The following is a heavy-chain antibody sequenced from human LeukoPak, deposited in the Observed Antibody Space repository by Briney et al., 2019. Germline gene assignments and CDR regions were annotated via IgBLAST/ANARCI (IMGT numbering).Heavy chain of an antibody. CDR2: INHSGST. Sequence: SETLSLTCAVYGGSFSGYYWSWIRQPPGKGPEWIGEINHSGSTNYNPSLKSRVTISVDTSKNQFSLKLSSVTAADTAVYYCASQKLNLDYWGQGTLVTVSS. V-gene: IGHV4-34*01. CDR3: ASQKLNLDY. CDR1: GGSFSGYY. J-gene: IGHJ4*02.